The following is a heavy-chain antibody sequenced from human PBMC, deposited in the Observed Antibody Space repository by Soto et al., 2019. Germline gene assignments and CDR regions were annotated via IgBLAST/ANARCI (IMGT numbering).Heavy chain of an antibody. CDR1: GYTFIRYG. J-gene: IGHJ4*02. CDR3: AREGNLGRWLQPLDF. CDR2: ISTHNGNT. V-gene: IGHV1-18*01. Sequence: ASVKVSCEACGYTFIRYGISWVRQAPGQGLEWMGWISTHNGNTYYAQNFQGRVTMTSDTPTSTAYMELRSLRSDDTAFYYCAREGNLGRWLQPLDFWGQGTLVTVSS. D-gene: IGHD5-12*01.